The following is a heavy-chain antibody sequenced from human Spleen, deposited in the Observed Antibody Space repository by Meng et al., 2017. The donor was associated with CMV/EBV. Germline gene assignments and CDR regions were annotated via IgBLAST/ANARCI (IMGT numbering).Heavy chain of an antibody. D-gene: IGHD3-3*01. CDR2: ISSSGTTM. J-gene: IGHJ4*02. CDR3: ARQGRFLEWLSQNFFDY. Sequence: GESLKISCAASGFTFSSYAMSWVRQAPGKGLEWVSYISSSGTTMYYTDSVKGRFTISRDNAKNSLYLQMNSLRAEDTAVYHCARQGRFLEWLSQNFFDYWGQGTLVTVSS. V-gene: IGHV3-48*03. CDR1: GFTFSSYA.